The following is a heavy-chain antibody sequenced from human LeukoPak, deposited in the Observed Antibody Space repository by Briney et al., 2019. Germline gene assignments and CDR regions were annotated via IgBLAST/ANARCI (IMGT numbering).Heavy chain of an antibody. CDR2: IYYSGST. Sequence: PSETLSLTCTVSGGSISSYYWSWIRQPPGKGLEWIGYIYYSGSTYYNPSLKSRVTISVDTSKNQFSLKLSSVTAADTAVYYCARHPLMPNVLRYFDWLPYAFDIWGQGTMVTVSS. D-gene: IGHD3-9*01. CDR1: GGSISSYY. J-gene: IGHJ3*02. V-gene: IGHV4-59*04. CDR3: ARHPLMPNVLRYFDWLPYAFDI.